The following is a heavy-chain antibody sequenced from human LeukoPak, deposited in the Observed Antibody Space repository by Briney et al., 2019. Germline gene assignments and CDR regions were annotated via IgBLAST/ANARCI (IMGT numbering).Heavy chain of an antibody. V-gene: IGHV4-39*01. J-gene: IGHJ4*02. CDR3: ARAAVSGSYRYFDY. CDR1: GGSISSSSYY. D-gene: IGHD1-26*01. CDR2: IYYSEST. Sequence: SETLSLTCTVSGGSISSSSYYWGWIRQPPGKGLEWIGNIYYSESTYYNPSLKSRVTISVDTSKNQFSLKLSSVTAADTAVYYCARAAVSGSYRYFDYWGQGTLVTVSS.